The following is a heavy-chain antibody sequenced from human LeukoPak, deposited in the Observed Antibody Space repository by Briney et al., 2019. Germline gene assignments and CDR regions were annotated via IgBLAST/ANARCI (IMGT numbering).Heavy chain of an antibody. V-gene: IGHV4-30-4*01. D-gene: IGHD6-6*01. CDR3: ARAYSSSGYNWFDP. J-gene: IGHJ5*02. Sequence: SETLSLTCTVSGGSISSGDYCWSWIRQPPGKGLEWIGYIYYSGSTYYNPSLKSRVTISVDTSKNQFFLKLNSVTAADTAVYYCARAYSSSGYNWFDPWGQGTLVTVSS. CDR1: GGSISSGDYC. CDR2: IYYSGST.